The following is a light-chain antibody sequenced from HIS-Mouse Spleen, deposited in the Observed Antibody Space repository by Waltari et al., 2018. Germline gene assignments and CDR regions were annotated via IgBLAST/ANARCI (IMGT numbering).Light chain of an antibody. J-gene: IGLJ3*02. CDR1: ALPKKY. CDR2: EDS. V-gene: IGLV3-10*01. CDR3: YSTDSSGNHWV. Sequence: SYELTQPPSVSVSPGQTARTTCSGEALPKKYAYWYQQKSGQAPVLVIYEDSKRPSGIPERFSGSSSGTMATLTISGAQVEDEADYYCYSTDSSGNHWVFGGGTKLTVL.